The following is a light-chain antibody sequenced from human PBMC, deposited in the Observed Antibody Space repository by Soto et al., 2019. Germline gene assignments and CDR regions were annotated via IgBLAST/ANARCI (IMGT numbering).Light chain of an antibody. CDR3: LLSYDCARPV. CDR1: TGAVTSGHY. Sequence: QAVVTQEPSLTVSPGGTVTLTCGSSTGAVTSGHYPYWFQQMPGQAPRTLIYDTSNKHSWTPARFSGSLLGGKAALTLSGAQPEDEAEYYCLLSYDCARPVFGGGTKLTVL. J-gene: IGLJ2*01. CDR2: DTS. V-gene: IGLV7-46*01.